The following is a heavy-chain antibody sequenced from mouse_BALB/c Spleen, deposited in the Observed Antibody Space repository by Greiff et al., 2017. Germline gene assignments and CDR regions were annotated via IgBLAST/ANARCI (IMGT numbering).Heavy chain of an antibody. J-gene: IGHJ4*01. D-gene: IGHD2-2*01. CDR2: INPSSGYT. V-gene: IGHV1-4*01. CDR3: ARGRGYDGAMDY. Sequence: QVQLQQSGAELARPGASVKMSCKASGYTFTSYTMHWVKQRPGQGLEWIGYINPSSGYTNYNQKFKDKATLTADKSSSTAYMQLSSLTSEDSAVYYCARGRGYDGAMDYWGQGTSVTVSS. CDR1: GYTFTSYT.